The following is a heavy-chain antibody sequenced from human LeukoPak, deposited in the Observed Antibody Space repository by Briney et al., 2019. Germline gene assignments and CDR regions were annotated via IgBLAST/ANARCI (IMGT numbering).Heavy chain of an antibody. CDR1: GFTFTSSA. Sequence: SVKVSCKASGFTFTSSAVQWVRQARGQRLEWIGWIVVGSGNTNYAQKFQERVTITRDMSTSTAYMELSSPRSEDTAVYYCAAEKVNSGSYLLDYWGQGTLVTVSS. V-gene: IGHV1-58*01. D-gene: IGHD1-26*01. CDR2: IVVGSGNT. J-gene: IGHJ4*02. CDR3: AAEKVNSGSYLLDY.